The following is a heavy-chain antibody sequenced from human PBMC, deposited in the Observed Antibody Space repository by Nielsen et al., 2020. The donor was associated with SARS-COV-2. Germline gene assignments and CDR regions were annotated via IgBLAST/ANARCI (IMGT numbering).Heavy chain of an antibody. CDR1: GFTFSTYNTYS. CDR2: ITESGYM. J-gene: IGHJ4*02. D-gene: IGHD2/OR15-2a*01. Sequence: GGSLRLSCIVSGFTFSTYNTYSMNWVRQAPGKGLEWVSSITESGYMYYADSVRGRFTISSDNAKTSLYLQMNSLRAEDTAVYYCASEYSYWGQGTLVTVSS. CDR3: ASEYSY. V-gene: IGHV3-21*01.